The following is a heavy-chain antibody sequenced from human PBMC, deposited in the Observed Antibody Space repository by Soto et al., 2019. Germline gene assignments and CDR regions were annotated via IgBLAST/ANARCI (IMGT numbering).Heavy chain of an antibody. J-gene: IGHJ5*02. CDR2: ISSSSSTI. D-gene: IGHD2-8*01. V-gene: IGHV3-48*02. Sequence: EVQLVESGGGLVQPGGSLRLSCAASGFTFSSYSMNWVRQAPGKGLEWVSYISSSSSTIYYADSVKGRFTISRDNAKNSLYLQMNSLRDEDTAVYYCGRVPSGVWNWFDPWGQGTLVTVSS. CDR3: GRVPSGVWNWFDP. CDR1: GFTFSSYS.